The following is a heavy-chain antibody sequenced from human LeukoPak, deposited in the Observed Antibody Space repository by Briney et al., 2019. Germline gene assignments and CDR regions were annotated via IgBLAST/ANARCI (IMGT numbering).Heavy chain of an antibody. J-gene: IGHJ6*02. CDR2: IYTSGST. D-gene: IGHD6-6*01. V-gene: IGHV4-4*07. CDR1: GGSIRSYY. CDR3: ARESNYNGVDV. Sequence: SETLSLTCTVSGGSIRSYYWSWIRQPAGKGLEWIGRIYTSGSTDYNPSLKSRVTMSVDTSKNQFSLKLNSLTAADTAVYSCARESNYNGVDVWGQGTTVTVSS.